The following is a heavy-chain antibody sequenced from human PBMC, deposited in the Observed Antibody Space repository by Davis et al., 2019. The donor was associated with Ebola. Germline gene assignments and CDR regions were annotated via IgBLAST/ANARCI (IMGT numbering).Heavy chain of an antibody. J-gene: IGHJ4*02. V-gene: IGHV3-74*03. CDR3: ARDIKDCVTNSCLSHLY. CDR2: INGYGSTT. D-gene: IGHD2-15*01. Sequence: HTGGSLRLSCVASGFTFSNYWMHWVRQAPGKGLVWVSRINGYGSTTMYADSVKGRFTISRDNAENTLYLQMNSLGAGDTAMYYCARDIKDCVTNSCLSHLYWGQGSLVTVSS. CDR1: GFTFSNYW.